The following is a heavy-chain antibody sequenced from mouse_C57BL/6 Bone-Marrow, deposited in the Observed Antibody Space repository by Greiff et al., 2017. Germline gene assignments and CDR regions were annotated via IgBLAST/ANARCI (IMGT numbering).Heavy chain of an antibody. CDR2: IWSGGST. CDR3: ARKAYDYDGYFDV. J-gene: IGHJ1*03. D-gene: IGHD2-4*01. CDR1: GFSLTSYG. V-gene: IGHV2-2*01. Sequence: VQLQQSGPGLVQPSPSLSLTCTVSGFSLTSYGVHWVRQSPGKGLEWLGVIWSGGSTDYNAAFITSLGISKDNSKSQVFFKRNSLQADDTSIYYCARKAYDYDGYFDVWGTGTTVTVSS.